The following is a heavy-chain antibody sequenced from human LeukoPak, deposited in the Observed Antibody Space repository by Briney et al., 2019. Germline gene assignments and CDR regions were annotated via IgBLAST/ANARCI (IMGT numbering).Heavy chain of an antibody. CDR1: GFTFSSYA. CDR3: ARDLRFGETTPLY. Sequence: PGGSLRLSCAASGFTFSSYAMSWVRQAPGKGLEWVSAISGSGGSTYYADSVKGRFTISRDNSKNTLYLQMNSLRAEDTAVYYCARDLRFGETTPLYWGQGTLVTVSS. J-gene: IGHJ4*02. CDR2: ISGSGGST. D-gene: IGHD3-10*01. V-gene: IGHV3-23*01.